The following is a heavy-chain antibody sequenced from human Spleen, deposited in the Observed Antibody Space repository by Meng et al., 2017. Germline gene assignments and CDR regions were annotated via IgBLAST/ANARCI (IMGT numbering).Heavy chain of an antibody. Sequence: SETLSLTCTVSGGSISSYYWSWIRQPPGKGLEWIGYIYYSGSTNYNPSLKSRVTISVDTSKNQFSLKLSSVTAADTAVYYCARWGSSWYFSAFDIWGQGTMVTVSS. V-gene: IGHV4-59*12. CDR1: GGSISSYY. CDR2: IYYSGST. J-gene: IGHJ3*02. CDR3: ARWGSSWYFSAFDI. D-gene: IGHD6-13*01.